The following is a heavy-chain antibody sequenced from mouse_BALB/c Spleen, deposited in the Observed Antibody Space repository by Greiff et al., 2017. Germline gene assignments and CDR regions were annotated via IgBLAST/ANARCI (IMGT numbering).Heavy chain of an antibody. J-gene: IGHJ2*01. CDR3: ARGWYDNCERGYFDY. D-gene: IGHD2-10*02. CDR2: ISSGGST. V-gene: IGHV5-6-5*01. CDR1: GFTFSSYA. Sequence: EVQLVESGGGLVKPGGSLKLSCAASGFTFSSYAMSWVRQTPEKRLEWVASISSGGSTYYPDSVKGRFTIARDNARNIMYLQMSSLRSEDTAMYYCARGWYDNCERGYFDYWGQGTTLTVSS.